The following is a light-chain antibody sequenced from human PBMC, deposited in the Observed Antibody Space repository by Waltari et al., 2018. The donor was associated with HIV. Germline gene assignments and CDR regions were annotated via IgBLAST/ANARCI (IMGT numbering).Light chain of an antibody. J-gene: IGLJ2*01. CDR3: CSYTAIHTLI. V-gene: IGLV2-14*01. Sequence: QSALTQPASVSGSPGQSLTISCAGTTRDLGIFDSVSWYQQHPGRAPQLMIFGVYSRPSGVSSRFSGSKSGNTASLTISGLQAEDEANYYCCSYTAIHTLIFGGGTKLTVL. CDR1: TRDLGIFDS. CDR2: GVY.